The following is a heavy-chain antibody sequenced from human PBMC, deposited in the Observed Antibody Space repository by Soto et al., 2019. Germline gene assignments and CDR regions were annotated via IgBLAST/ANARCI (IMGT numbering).Heavy chain of an antibody. CDR2: INPNSGGT. CDR3: ARSAESDFWSVPDY. J-gene: IGHJ4*02. V-gene: IGHV1-2*02. Sequence: GAFGKGSCRASGNTFTGYYMHWVRQAPGQGLEWMGWINPNSGGTNYAQKFQGRVTMTRDTSISTAYMELSRLRSDDTAVYYCARSAESDFWSVPDYWGQGTLVTVSS. CDR1: GNTFTGYY. D-gene: IGHD3-3*01.